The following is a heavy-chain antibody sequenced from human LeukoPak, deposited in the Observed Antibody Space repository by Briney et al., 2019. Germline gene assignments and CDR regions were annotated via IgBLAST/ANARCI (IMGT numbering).Heavy chain of an antibody. J-gene: IGHJ4*02. Sequence: SLRLSCTVSGFTFGDYAMGWVRQAPGKGLEWVGLIRRKVSGATTEYAASVKGRFTISRDDSKSIAYPQMNSLKTEDTAMYYCTRNIYCSGGSCSYYFDYWGQGTLVTVSS. CDR3: TRNIYCSGGSCSYYFDY. V-gene: IGHV3-49*04. D-gene: IGHD2-15*01. CDR1: GFTFGDYA. CDR2: IRRKVSGATT.